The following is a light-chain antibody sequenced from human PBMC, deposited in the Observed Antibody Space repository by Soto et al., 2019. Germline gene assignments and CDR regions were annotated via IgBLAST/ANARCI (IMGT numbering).Light chain of an antibody. CDR2: GAS. J-gene: IGKJ5*01. CDR3: QQYNNWLTT. Sequence: EIVLTQSPGTLSLSPGERATLSCRASQSISSRFLAWYQQNPGQAPRLLIYGASTRATGIPARFSGSGSGTEFTLTISSLQSEDFAVYYCQQYNNWLTTFGQGTRLEIK. V-gene: IGKV3-15*01. CDR1: QSISSRF.